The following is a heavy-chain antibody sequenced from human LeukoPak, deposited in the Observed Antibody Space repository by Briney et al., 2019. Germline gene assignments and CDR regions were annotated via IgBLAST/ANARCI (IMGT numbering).Heavy chain of an antibody. CDR3: ARGGYCSSGSCYSAEYYFDS. CDR2: ISSSGGTI. V-gene: IGHV3-11*04. D-gene: IGHD2-2*01. J-gene: IGHJ4*02. CDR1: GFIFSDYY. Sequence: PGGSLRLSCAASGFIFSDYYMSWIRQAPGKGLEWVSYISSSGGTIYYADSVKGRFTISRDSPKNSLYLQTNSLRAEDTAVYYCARGGYCSSGSCYSAEYYFDSWGQGNLVTVSS.